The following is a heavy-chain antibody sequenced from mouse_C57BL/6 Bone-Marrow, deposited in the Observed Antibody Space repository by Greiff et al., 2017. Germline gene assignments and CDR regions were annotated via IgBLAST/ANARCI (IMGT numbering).Heavy chain of an antibody. V-gene: IGHV1-82*01. D-gene: IGHD2-1*01. Sequence: QVQLQQSGPELVKPGASVKISCKASGYAFSSSWMHWVKQRPGKGLEWIGWIYPGDGDTNYNGKFKGKATLTADTSSSTAYMQLSSLTSEDSAVXYYARGRWGNYVDHWYFDVWGTGTTVTVSS. CDR3: ARGRWGNYVDHWYFDV. CDR2: IYPGDGDT. CDR1: GYAFSSSW. J-gene: IGHJ1*03.